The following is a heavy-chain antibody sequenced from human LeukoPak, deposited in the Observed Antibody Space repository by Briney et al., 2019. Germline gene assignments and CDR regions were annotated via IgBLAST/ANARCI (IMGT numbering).Heavy chain of an antibody. D-gene: IGHD1-26*01. J-gene: IGHJ4*02. CDR1: GYTFTGYY. V-gene: IGHV1-2*06. CDR3: ASTIGSYDFEFDY. CDR2: INPNSGGT. Sequence: GASVKVSCKASGYTFTGYYMHWVRQAPGQGLEWMGRINPNSGGTNYAQKFQGRVTMTRDTSISTAYMELSRLRSDDTAVYYCASTIGSYDFEFDYWGRGTLVTVSS.